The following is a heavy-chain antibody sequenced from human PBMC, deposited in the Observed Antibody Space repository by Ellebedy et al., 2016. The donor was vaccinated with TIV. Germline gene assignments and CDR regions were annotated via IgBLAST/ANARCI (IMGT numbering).Heavy chain of an antibody. CDR2: IDHSGST. CDR1: VGSFNDYF. Sequence: SETLSLXXAVYVGSFNDYFWTWIRQPPGKGLEWIGEIDHSGSTNYNPSLKSRVTISVDTSKNQFSLKLSSVTAADTAVYYCARAWGYGDYGVDVWGQGTTVTVSS. CDR3: ARAWGYGDYGVDV. D-gene: IGHD4-17*01. V-gene: IGHV4-34*01. J-gene: IGHJ6*02.